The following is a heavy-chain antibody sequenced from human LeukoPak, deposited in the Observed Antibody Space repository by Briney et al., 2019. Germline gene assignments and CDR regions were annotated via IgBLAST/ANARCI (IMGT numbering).Heavy chain of an antibody. CDR3: ARAIAAMAIDRFDP. J-gene: IGHJ5*02. CDR1: GGTFSSYA. Sequence: SVKVSCKASGGTFSSYAISWVRQAPGQGLEWMGEIIPIFGTANYAQKFQGRVTLTADESTSTAYMELSSLRSEDTAVYYCARAIAAMAIDRFDPWGQGTLVTVSS. V-gene: IGHV1-69*13. CDR2: IIPIFGTA. D-gene: IGHD5-18*01.